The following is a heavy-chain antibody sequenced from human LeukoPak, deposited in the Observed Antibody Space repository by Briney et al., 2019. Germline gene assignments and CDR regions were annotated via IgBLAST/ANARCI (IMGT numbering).Heavy chain of an antibody. CDR2: ISSSSSYI. CDR1: GFTFSSYS. D-gene: IGHD2-2*01. J-gene: IGHJ5*02. CDR3: ARVIYCSSTSCDWFDP. V-gene: IGHV3-21*01. Sequence: GGSLRLSCAASGFTFSSYSMNWVRQAPGKGLEWVSSISSSSSYIYYADSVKGRFTISRDNAKNSLYPQMNSLRAEDTAVYYCARVIYCSSTSCDWFDPWGQGTLVTVSS.